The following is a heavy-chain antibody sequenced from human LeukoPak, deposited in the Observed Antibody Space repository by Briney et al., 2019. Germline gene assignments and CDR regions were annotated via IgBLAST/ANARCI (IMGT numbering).Heavy chain of an antibody. CDR3: ARRAGAYSHPYDY. V-gene: IGHV3-30*02. D-gene: IGHD4/OR15-4a*01. CDR2: IQHDGSNK. J-gene: IGHJ4*02. Sequence: GGSLRLSCVVSGITFTSHGMNWIRQAPGKGLEWVAFIQHDGSNKYHADSVKGRFTISRDDSKNTLYLQMNSLRAEDTAVYYCARRAGAYSHPYDYWGQGTLVTVSS. CDR1: GITFTSHG.